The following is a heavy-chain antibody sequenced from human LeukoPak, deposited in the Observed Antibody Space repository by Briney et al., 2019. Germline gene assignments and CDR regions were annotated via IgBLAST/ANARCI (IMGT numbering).Heavy chain of an antibody. CDR2: ISGSGGST. Sequence: GGSLRLSCAASGFTFSSYAMSWVRQTPGKGLECVAPISGSGGSTYYADSVRGRFIVSRDNSKSMLYLQMNSLRVDDTAVYYCAKSPAGSSWPSIDYWGQGTLVAVSS. CDR1: GFTFSSYA. D-gene: IGHD6-13*01. V-gene: IGHV3-23*01. J-gene: IGHJ4*02. CDR3: AKSPAGSSWPSIDY.